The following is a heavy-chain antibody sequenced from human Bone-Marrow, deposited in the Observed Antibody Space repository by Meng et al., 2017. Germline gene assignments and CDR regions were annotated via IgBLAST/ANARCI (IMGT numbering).Heavy chain of an antibody. Sequence: EVQLVETGGGLIQPGGSLRLSCAASGFSVSSSYMRWVRQAPGKGPEWVSVIYSGGTTYYADYVKGRFTIYRDNSRNTLYLQVNSLRAEDTAVYYCARVLRGWGYFDYWGQGTLVTVSS. CDR3: ARVLRGWGYFDY. V-gene: IGHV3-53*02. J-gene: IGHJ4*02. CDR1: GFSVSSSY. D-gene: IGHD3-10*01. CDR2: IYSGGTT.